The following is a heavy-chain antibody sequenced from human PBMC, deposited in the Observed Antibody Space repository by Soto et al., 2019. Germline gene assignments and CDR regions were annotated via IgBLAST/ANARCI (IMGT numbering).Heavy chain of an antibody. V-gene: IGHV4-31*03. J-gene: IGHJ4*02. D-gene: IGHD3-9*01. CDR3: EPGNPDTLTGHTDY. Sequence: TLSLTCTVSGGSISSGGYYWSWIRQHPGKGLEWIGYIYYSGSTYYNPSLKSRVTISVDTSKNQFSLKLSSVTAADTAVHYREPGNPDTLTGHTDYWGQGTLVTVSS. CDR2: IYYSGST. CDR1: GGSISSGGYY.